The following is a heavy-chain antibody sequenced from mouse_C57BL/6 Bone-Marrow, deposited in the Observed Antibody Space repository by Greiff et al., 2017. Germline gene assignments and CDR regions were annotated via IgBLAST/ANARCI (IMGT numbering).Heavy chain of an antibody. CDR1: GYTFTSSW. CDR2: IHPNSGST. CDR3: AREGVIYYDYGGFAY. Sequence: QVQLQQPGAELVKPGASVKLSCKASGYTFTSSWMHWVKQRPGQGLEWIGMIHPNSGSTNYHEKFKSKATLTVDKSSRNAYMQLSSLTSEDSAVXYCAREGVIYYDYGGFAYWGQGTLVTVSA. J-gene: IGHJ3*01. D-gene: IGHD2-4*01. V-gene: IGHV1-64*01.